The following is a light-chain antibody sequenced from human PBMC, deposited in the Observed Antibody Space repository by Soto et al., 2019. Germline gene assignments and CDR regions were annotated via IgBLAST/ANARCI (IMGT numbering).Light chain of an antibody. CDR1: DTMSRY. Sequence: DIQLIQSPSSLSASVGDRVTITCRANDTMSRYLNWYQQKPGKAPKLLIYAASNLQSGVPSRFSGSGSGADFILTISSLQPEDSANYYCQQSYSPPRTFGQGTKVEVK. CDR3: QQSYSPPRT. CDR2: AAS. V-gene: IGKV1-39*01. J-gene: IGKJ1*01.